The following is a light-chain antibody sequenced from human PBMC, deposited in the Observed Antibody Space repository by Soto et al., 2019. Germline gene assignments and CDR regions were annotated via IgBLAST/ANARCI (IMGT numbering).Light chain of an antibody. CDR3: QQSYSTTWT. V-gene: IGKV1-39*01. CDR1: QGISTY. CDR2: AAS. Sequence: DIQMTQSPSSLSESAGAXVTITCRASQGISTYLNWYQQKPGKAPKLMIYAASSLQSGVPSRFSGSGSETDCTLTISSLQPEDFATYSCQQSYSTTWTLGQGTKVDIK. J-gene: IGKJ1*01.